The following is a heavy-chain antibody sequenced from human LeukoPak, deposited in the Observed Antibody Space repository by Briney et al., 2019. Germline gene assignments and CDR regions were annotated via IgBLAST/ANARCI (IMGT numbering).Heavy chain of an antibody. CDR2: TYTSGST. Sequence: SETLSLTCTVSGGSISSYYWSWIRQPAGKGLEWIGRTYTSGSTNYNPSLKSRVTMSVDTSKNQFSLKLSSVTAADTAVYYCARDYKIAAAGRYYYYYMDVWGKGTTVTVSS. CDR3: ARDYKIAAAGRYYYYYMDV. J-gene: IGHJ6*03. CDR1: GGSISSYY. D-gene: IGHD6-13*01. V-gene: IGHV4-4*07.